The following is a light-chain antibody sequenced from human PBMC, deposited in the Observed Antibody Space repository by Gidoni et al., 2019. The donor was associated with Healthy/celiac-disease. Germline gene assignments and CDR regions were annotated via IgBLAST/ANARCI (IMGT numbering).Light chain of an antibody. CDR1: QDISNY. CDR3: QQYDNLPFT. Sequence: DIQMTQSPSSLSASVGDRVTITCQASQDISNYLNWYQQKTGKAPKLLIYDASNFETGVPSRFSGSGSGPDFTFTISSLQPEDIATYYCQQYDNLPFTLGGGTKVEIK. V-gene: IGKV1-33*01. J-gene: IGKJ4*01. CDR2: DAS.